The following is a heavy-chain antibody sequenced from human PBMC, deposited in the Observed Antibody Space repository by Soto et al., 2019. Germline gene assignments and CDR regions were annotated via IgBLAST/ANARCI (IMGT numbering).Heavy chain of an antibody. CDR2: IIPIFGTA. Sequence: ASVKVSCKASGGTFSSYAISWVRQAPGQGLEWMGGIIPIFGTANYAQKFQGRVTITADESTSTAYMDLSSLRSEDTAVYYCARGKGEYSYGLCFDYWGQGTLVTVSS. D-gene: IGHD5-18*01. CDR1: GGTFSSYA. J-gene: IGHJ4*02. V-gene: IGHV1-69*13. CDR3: ARGKGEYSYGLCFDY.